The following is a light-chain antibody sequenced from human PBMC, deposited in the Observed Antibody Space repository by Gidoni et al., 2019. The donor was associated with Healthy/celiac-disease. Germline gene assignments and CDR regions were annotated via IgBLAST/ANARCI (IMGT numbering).Light chain of an antibody. CDR1: SSDVGGYNY. V-gene: IGLV2-14*01. Sequence: QSALTQPASASGSPGQSITISCTGTSSDVGGYNYVSWYQQHPGKAPNLMIYDVSNRPSGVSNRFSGSKSGNTASLTISGLQAEDEADYYCSSYTSSSTVVFGGGTKLTVL. CDR2: DVS. J-gene: IGLJ2*01. CDR3: SSYTSSSTVV.